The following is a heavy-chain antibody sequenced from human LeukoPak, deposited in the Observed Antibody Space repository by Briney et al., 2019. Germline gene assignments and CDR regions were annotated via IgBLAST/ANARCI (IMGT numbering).Heavy chain of an antibody. V-gene: IGHV3-23*01. CDR2: IFGSGAGI. CDR1: GFDFSTYA. Sequence: GGSLRLSCTASGFDFSTYAMNWVRQAPGKGLEWVSVIFGSGAGINYADSVKGRFTISRDNSKNTLYLQMNTLRAEDTAIYYCAKDRIPDGFYSLDHWGQGALVTVSS. CDR3: AKDRIPDGFYSLDH. D-gene: IGHD3-3*01. J-gene: IGHJ4*02.